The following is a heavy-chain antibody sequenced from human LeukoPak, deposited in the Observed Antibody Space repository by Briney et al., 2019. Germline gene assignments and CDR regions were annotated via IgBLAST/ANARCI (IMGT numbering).Heavy chain of an antibody. CDR3: AGGPEEWLTLTWHFDL. V-gene: IGHV3-11*01. Sequence: GGSLRLSCAASGFTFSDYYMSWIRQPPGKGLEWVSYISSGSMTIYYADSVKGRFTISRDNAKNSLSLQMNSLRAEDTAVYYCAGGPEEWLTLTWHFDLWGRGTLVTVSS. D-gene: IGHD3-3*01. CDR1: GFTFSDYY. CDR2: ISSGSMTI. J-gene: IGHJ2*01.